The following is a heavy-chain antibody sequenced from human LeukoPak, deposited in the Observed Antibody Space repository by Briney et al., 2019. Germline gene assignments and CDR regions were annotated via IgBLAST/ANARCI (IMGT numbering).Heavy chain of an antibody. V-gene: IGHV3-30*18. CDR1: GFTFSSYG. CDR3: AKDKRTYYYDSSGYPAY. Sequence: PGRSLRLSCAASGFTFSSYGMHWVRQAPGKGLEWVAVISYDGSNKYYADSVKGRFTISRDNSKDKLYLQMNSLRAEDTAVYYCAKDKRTYYYDSSGYPAYWGQGTLVTVSS. D-gene: IGHD3-22*01. CDR2: ISYDGSNK. J-gene: IGHJ4*02.